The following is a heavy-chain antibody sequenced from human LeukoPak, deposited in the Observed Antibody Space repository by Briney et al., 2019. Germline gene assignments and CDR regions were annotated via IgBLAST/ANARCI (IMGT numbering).Heavy chain of an antibody. CDR2: IYSGGST. CDR1: GFTVSSNY. CDR3: ARGRDSYGYDY. J-gene: IGHJ4*02. D-gene: IGHD5-18*01. Sequence: GGSLRLSCAASGFTVSSNYMSWVRQAPGKGLEWVSVIYSGGSTYYADSVKGRFTISRDNSRNTLYLQMNSLRAEDTAVYYCARGRDSYGYDYWGQGTLVTVSS. V-gene: IGHV3-66*01.